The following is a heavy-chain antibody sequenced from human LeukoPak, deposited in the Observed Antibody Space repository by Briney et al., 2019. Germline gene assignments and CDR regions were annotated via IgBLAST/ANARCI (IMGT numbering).Heavy chain of an antibody. CDR1: GGTFSSYA. CDR3: ARESVYGDVDYYGMDV. Sequence: SVKVSCKASGGTFSSYAISWVRQAPGQGLEWMGGIIPIFGTANYAQKFQGRVTITADESTSTAYMELSSLRSEDTAVYCCARESVYGDVDYYGMDVWGQGTTVTVSS. J-gene: IGHJ6*02. V-gene: IGHV1-69*13. CDR2: IIPIFGTA. D-gene: IGHD4-17*01.